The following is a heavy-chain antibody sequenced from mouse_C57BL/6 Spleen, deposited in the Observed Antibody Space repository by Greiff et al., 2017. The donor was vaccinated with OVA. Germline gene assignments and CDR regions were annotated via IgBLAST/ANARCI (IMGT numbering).Heavy chain of an antibody. CDR2: FHPYNDDT. CDR3: ARNYDYSYWYFDV. D-gene: IGHD2-4*01. Sequence: VKLMESGAELVKPGASVKMSCKASGYTFTTYPIEWMKQNHGKSLEWIGNFHPYNDDTKYNEKFKGKATLTVEKSSSTVYLELSRLTSDDSAVYYCARNYDYSYWYFDVWGTGTTVTVSS. CDR1: GYTFTTYP. J-gene: IGHJ1*03. V-gene: IGHV1-47*01.